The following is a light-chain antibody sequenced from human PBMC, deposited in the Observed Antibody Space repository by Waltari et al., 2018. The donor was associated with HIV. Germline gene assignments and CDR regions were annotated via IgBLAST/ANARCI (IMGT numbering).Light chain of an antibody. CDR1: TSNIETEA. CDR2: RND. CDR3: VSYDSRLDERL. Sequence: QSVLTQPPSVSGTPGQTVTISCSGSTSNIETEALYWYQQLPGTAPKLLIYRNDKRPSGVSVLFSGSKAGASASLVISGLRSEDEAHYYCVSYDSRLDERLFGGGTKLTVL. V-gene: IGLV1-47*01. J-gene: IGLJ3*02.